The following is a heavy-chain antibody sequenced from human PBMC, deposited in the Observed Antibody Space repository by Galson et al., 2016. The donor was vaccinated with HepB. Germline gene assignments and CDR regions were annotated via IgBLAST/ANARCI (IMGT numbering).Heavy chain of an antibody. CDR1: GFSFSNFG. CDR3: AKDSGRGYNYADHFDF. V-gene: IGHV3-33*06. Sequence: SLRLSCAASGFSFSNFGVHWVRQAPGKGLEWVAVIWNDGTKKYYADSVKGRVIISRDNSKNTLELQMNSLRAEDTAVYYCAKDSGRGYNYADHFDFWGQGILVTVTS. J-gene: IGHJ4*02. D-gene: IGHD5-24*01. CDR2: IWNDGTKK.